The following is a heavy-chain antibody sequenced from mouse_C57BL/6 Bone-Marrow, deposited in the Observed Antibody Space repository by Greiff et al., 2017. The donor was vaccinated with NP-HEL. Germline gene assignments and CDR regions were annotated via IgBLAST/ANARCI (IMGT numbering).Heavy chain of an antibody. V-gene: IGHV1-50*01. CDR3: AKDYGSSPDY. D-gene: IGHD1-1*01. CDR1: GYTFTSYW. Sequence: VQLQQPGAELVKPGASVKLSCKASGYTFTSYWMQWVKQRPGQGLEWIGEIDPSDSYTNYNQKFKGKATLTVDTSSSTAYMQLSSLTSEDSAVYHCAKDYGSSPDYWGQGTTLTVSS. J-gene: IGHJ2*01. CDR2: IDPSDSYT.